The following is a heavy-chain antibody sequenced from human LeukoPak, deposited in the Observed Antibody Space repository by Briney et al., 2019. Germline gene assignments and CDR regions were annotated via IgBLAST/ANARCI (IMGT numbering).Heavy chain of an antibody. CDR3: ARGQTRLHNWFDP. V-gene: IGHV5-51*01. J-gene: IGHJ5*02. CDR2: IYPGDSDT. D-gene: IGHD4-11*01. Sequence: GGSLQISCKGSGFHFTSYWIGWVRQLPGKGLEWMGIIYPGDSDTRYSPSFQVQVSISANNSMSTAYLQWSSLKASDIAMYDCARGQTRLHNWFDPWGQGTLVTVSS. CDR1: GFHFTSYW.